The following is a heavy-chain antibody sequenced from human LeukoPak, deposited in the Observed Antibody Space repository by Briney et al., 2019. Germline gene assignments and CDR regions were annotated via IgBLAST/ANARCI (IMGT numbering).Heavy chain of an antibody. D-gene: IGHD3-22*01. J-gene: IGHJ4*02. CDR2: IWYDGSNK. Sequence: SGRSLRLSCAASGFSFRDYGMHWVRQAPGKGLEWVAIIWYDGSNKYYADSVKGRFTISRDNSKNTLYLQMNSLRAEDTAVYYCASEGGQYYYDSSGYYPFDYWGQGTLVTVSS. CDR1: GFSFRDYG. CDR3: ASEGGQYYYDSSGYYPFDY. V-gene: IGHV3-33*01.